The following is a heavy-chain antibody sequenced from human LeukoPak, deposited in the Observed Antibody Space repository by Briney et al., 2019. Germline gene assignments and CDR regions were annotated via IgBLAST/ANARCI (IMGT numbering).Heavy chain of an antibody. CDR1: GFVVSSNY. D-gene: IGHD3-10*01. J-gene: IGHJ4*02. CDR3: TTDRRITMVRGVITSFDY. Sequence: GGSLRLSCAVSGFVVSSNYMNWVRQPPGKGLEWVSAISGSGGSTYYADSVKGRFTISRDNSKNTLYLQMNSLKTEDTAVYYCTTDRRITMVRGVITSFDYWGQGTLVTVSS. CDR2: ISGSGGST. V-gene: IGHV3-23*01.